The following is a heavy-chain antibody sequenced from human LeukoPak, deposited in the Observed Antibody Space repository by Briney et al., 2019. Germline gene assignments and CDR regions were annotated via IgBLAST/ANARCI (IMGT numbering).Heavy chain of an antibody. Sequence: PSETLSLTCPVSGGSISTYYWSWIRQPVGKGLEWIGRIYTSGSTDYNPSLKSRVTMSVDTSKNQFSLKLSSVTAADTAVCYCARSQPPYSSRWYYFDYWGQGTLVTVSS. CDR2: IYTSGST. V-gene: IGHV4-4*07. D-gene: IGHD6-13*01. J-gene: IGHJ4*02. CDR1: GGSISTYY. CDR3: ARSQPPYSSRWYYFDY.